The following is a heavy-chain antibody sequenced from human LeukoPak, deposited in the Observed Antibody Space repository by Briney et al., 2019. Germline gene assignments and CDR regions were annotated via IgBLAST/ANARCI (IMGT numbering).Heavy chain of an antibody. V-gene: IGHV3-11*05. CDR1: GFTFSDYY. J-gene: IGHJ6*02. D-gene: IGHD2/OR15-2a*01. CDR2: ISGNSRFR. Sequence: GGSLRLSCAASGFTFSDYYMSWIRQAPRKGLEWLSYISGNSRFREYADSVKGRFTISRDNARNLLFLQMDSLRAEDTAVYYCARDLNTGMDVWGRGTTVTVSS. CDR3: ARDLNTGMDV.